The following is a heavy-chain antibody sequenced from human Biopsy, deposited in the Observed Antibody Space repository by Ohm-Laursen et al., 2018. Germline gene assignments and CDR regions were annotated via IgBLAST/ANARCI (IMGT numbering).Heavy chain of an antibody. CDR2: ISPKSGDT. J-gene: IGHJ4*02. CDR3: ALQSVAQKKNFDY. Sequence: VASVKVSCKASGFSFTGYYIHWVRQAPGQGLEWMGWISPKSGDTNYAHKFQGNITMTRDTSMSTAYMEMSRLRCDDTAVYYCALQSVAQKKNFDYWGQGTLVTVSS. D-gene: IGHD6-19*01. V-gene: IGHV1-2*02. CDR1: GFSFTGYY.